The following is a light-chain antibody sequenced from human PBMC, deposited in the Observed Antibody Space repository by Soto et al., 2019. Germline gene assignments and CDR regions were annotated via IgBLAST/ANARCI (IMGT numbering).Light chain of an antibody. CDR1: QSVSSN. Sequence: EIVMTQSPATLSVSPGDRATLSCRASQSVSSNLACYQHKPGQAPTLLIYVASTRATGIPARFSGSGSGTEFTLTISSLQSEDFAVYYCQQYTNWPRTFGQGTKVQIK. CDR2: VAS. J-gene: IGKJ1*01. CDR3: QQYTNWPRT. V-gene: IGKV3-15*01.